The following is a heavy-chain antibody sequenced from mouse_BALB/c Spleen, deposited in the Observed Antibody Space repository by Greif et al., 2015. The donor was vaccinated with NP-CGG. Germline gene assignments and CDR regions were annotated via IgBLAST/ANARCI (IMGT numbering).Heavy chain of an antibody. D-gene: IGHD2-14*01. CDR3: TRNSYRYDAWFAY. V-gene: IGHV1S127*01. J-gene: IGHJ3*01. CDR1: GYTFTSYW. Sequence: QVQLKESGAELVKPGASVKMSCKASGYTFTSYWMHWVKQRPGQGLEWIGVIDPSDSYTSYNQKFKGKATLTVDTSSSTAYMQLSSLTSEDSAVYYCTRNSYRYDAWFAYWGQGTLVTVSA. CDR2: IDPSDSYT.